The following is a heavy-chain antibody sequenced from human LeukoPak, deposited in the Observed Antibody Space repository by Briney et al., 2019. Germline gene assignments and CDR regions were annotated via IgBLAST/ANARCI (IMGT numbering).Heavy chain of an antibody. CDR3: ARFRPPDGYYDSSGYRRGAFDI. Sequence: PSQTLSLTCTVSGGSISSGSYYWSWIRQPAGKGLEWIGRIHTSGSTNYNPSLKSRVTISVDTSKNQFSLKLSSVTAADTAVYYCARFRPPDGYYDSSGYRRGAFDIWGQGTMVTVSS. V-gene: IGHV4-61*02. J-gene: IGHJ3*02. CDR1: GGSISSGSYY. CDR2: IHTSGST. D-gene: IGHD3-22*01.